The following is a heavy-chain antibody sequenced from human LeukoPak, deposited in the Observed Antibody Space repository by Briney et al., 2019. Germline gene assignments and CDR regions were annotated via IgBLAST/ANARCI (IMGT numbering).Heavy chain of an antibody. CDR1: GFTFSKFW. CDR2: IQGDGSEK. D-gene: IGHD3-22*01. V-gene: IGHV3-7*01. CDR3: ARDLSPTSSYDGTTYYYGAHDY. Sequence: GGSLRLSCVGSGFTFSKFWMTWVRQAPGKGLEWVSNIQGDGSEKYYVDAVKGRFTISRDNAKNSLYLQMNSLRAEDTAVYYCARDLSPTSSYDGTTYYYGAHDYWGQGTLVTVSS. J-gene: IGHJ4*02.